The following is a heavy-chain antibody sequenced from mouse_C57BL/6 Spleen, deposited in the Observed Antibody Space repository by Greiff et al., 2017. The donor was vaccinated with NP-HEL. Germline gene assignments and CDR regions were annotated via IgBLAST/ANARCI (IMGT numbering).Heavy chain of an antibody. CDR3: GRQGAQATYAMDY. D-gene: IGHD3-2*02. V-gene: IGHV1-81*01. Sequence: QVQLQQSGAELARPGASVKLSCKASGYTFTSYGISWVKQRTGQGLEWIGEIYPRSGNTYYNEKFKGKATLTADKSSSTAYMESRSLTSEDAAVYFCGRQGAQATYAMDYWGQGTSVTVSS. CDR1: GYTFTSYG. J-gene: IGHJ4*01. CDR2: IYPRSGNT.